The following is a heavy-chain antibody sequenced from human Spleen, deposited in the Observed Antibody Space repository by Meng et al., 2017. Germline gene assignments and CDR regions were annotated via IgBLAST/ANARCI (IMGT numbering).Heavy chain of an antibody. V-gene: IGHV3-23*01. J-gene: IGHJ5*02. D-gene: IGHD6-19*01. Sequence: GGSLRLSCTASGFTFSNHGMIWVRQAPGKGLEWVSAISGGGANTYYADSLKGRFTISRDNSKNTLYLQMNSVSAEDTAVYYCAKAQTSLQWRVRYNWFDPWGQGTLVTVSS. CDR2: ISGGGANT. CDR3: AKAQTSLQWRVRYNWFDP. CDR1: GFTFSNHG.